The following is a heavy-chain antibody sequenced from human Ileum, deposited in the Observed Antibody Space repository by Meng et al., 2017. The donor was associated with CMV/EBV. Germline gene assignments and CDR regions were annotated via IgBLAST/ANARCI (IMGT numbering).Heavy chain of an antibody. D-gene: IGHD1-1*01. J-gene: IGHJ5*02. V-gene: IGHV4-59*12. CDR3: ARVGHDNIAVGWLDP. Sequence: GSLRLSCTVSGGSISNYYWSWFRQPPGKGLEWIGYIYYSGSTRYNPSLKSRVAISMDTSKSQFSLKVTSVTAADTAVYYCARVGHDNIAVGWLDPWGQGTLVTVSS. CDR2: IYYSGST. CDR1: GGSISNYY.